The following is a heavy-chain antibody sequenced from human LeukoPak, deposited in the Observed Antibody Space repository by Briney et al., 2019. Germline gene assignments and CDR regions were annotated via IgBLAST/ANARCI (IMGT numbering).Heavy chain of an antibody. D-gene: IGHD3-10*01. CDR1: GGSISSYY. J-gene: IGHJ4*02. CDR2: IYYSGST. CDR3: ARDLWGSGIDN. Sequence: SETLSLTCTVSGGSISSYYWGWIRQPPGKGLEWIGSIYYSGSTYYNPSLKSRVTISVDTSKNQFSLKLSSVTAADTALYFCARDLWGSGIDNWGQGTLVTVSS. V-gene: IGHV4-39*07.